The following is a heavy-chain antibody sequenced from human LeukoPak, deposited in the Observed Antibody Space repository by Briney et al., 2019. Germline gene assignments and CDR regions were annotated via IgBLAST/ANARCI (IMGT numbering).Heavy chain of an antibody. CDR2: IYHSGST. Sequence: SETLSLTCTVSGGSISSGYYWGWIRQPPGKGLEWIGSIYHSGSTYYNPSLKSRVTISVDTSKNQFSLKLSSVTAADTAVYYCARRSLAVADDYWGQGTLVTVSS. V-gene: IGHV4-38-2*02. CDR3: ARRSLAVADDY. J-gene: IGHJ4*02. CDR1: GGSISSGYY. D-gene: IGHD6-19*01.